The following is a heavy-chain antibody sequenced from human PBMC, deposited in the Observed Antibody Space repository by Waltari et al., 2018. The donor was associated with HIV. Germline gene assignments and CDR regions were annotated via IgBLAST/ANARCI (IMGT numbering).Heavy chain of an antibody. CDR3: TRANGPSDY. V-gene: IGHV3-21*06. D-gene: IGHD2-8*01. Sequence: EVQIVQSGGGLVKPGESLRLSCHVSGCMYISYSMNWVRQSPGKGLEWFASIIRRGSFIYYSDSVKGRFTVARDNANNSLYLQMNNLRDDDTAVYFCTRANGPSDYWGQGVLVTVSS. CDR1: GCMYISYS. CDR2: IIRRGSFI. J-gene: IGHJ4*02.